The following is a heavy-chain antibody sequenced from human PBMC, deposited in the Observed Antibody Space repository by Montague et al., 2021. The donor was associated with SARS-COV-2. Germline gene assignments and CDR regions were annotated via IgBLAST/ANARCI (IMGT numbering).Heavy chain of an antibody. V-gene: IGHV4-61*02. CDR1: GGSISSGSYY. CDR3: ARDYGDYTYYYGLDV. Sequence: TLSLTCTVSGGSISSGSYYWSWIRQPAGKGLEWIGRIYSSGSTNYNPSLKSRVTMSVDTSKNQFSLRVSSVTAADTAVYYCARDYGDYTYYYGLDVWGQGTLVTVSS. J-gene: IGHJ6*02. CDR2: IYSSGST. D-gene: IGHD4-17*01.